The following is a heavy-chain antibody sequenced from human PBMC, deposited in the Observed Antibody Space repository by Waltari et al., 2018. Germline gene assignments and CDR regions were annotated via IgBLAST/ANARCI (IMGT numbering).Heavy chain of an antibody. J-gene: IGHJ3*02. CDR3: ARQPPTTVPTPRSPFDT. CDR1: GGSITTRRSH. D-gene: IGHD4-17*01. Sequence: QPQLQESGPGLEKPSETLSLPCTVPGGSITTRRSHWAWIRRTPGKGLEWIGSIHISGSTYYNPSLRSRVTMSVDTSNNQFSLKLTSVTAADTAVYYCARQPPTTVPTPRSPFDTWGQGTMVSVSS. CDR2: IHISGST. V-gene: IGHV4-39*07.